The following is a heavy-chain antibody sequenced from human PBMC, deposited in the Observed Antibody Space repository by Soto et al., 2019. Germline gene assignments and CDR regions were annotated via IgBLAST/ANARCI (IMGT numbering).Heavy chain of an antibody. CDR3: AREVMTSVTRGWCDP. V-gene: IGHV4-31*03. CDR1: GGSLNSGGDF. Sequence: QVQLQESGSGLVRPSQTLSLTCTVSGGSLNSGGDFWSWIRQVPGKGLEWIGYVYSGDIAYYNPSRQSRVTISLDTSKQQFSLTLTSVTAADTAIYFCAREVMTSVTRGWCDPCGQGTLVTVSS. J-gene: IGHJ5*02. CDR2: VYSGDIA. D-gene: IGHD4-17*01.